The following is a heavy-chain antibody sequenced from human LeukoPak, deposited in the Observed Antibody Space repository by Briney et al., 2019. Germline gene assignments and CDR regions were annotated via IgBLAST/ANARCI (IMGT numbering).Heavy chain of an antibody. V-gene: IGHV4-59*06. J-gene: IGHJ4*02. CDR2: IYYSGST. Sequence: PSETLSLTCTVSGGSISSYYWSWIRQPPGKGLEYIGYIYYSGSTYYNPSLKSRITISVDMSKNQFSLKLSSVTAADTAVYYCAVGHYYHSSGYLFDSWGQGTLVTVSS. D-gene: IGHD3-22*01. CDR1: GGSISSYY. CDR3: AVGHYYHSSGYLFDS.